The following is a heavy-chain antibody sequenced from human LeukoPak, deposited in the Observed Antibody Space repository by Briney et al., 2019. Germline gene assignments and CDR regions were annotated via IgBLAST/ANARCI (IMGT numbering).Heavy chain of an antibody. CDR3: ARDRGIAAAGDY. D-gene: IGHD6-13*01. V-gene: IGHV1-2*02. CDR1: GYTFTGYD. J-gene: IGHJ4*02. Sequence: ASVKVSCKASGYTFTGYDMHWVRQAPGQELEWMGWINPNSGGTNYAQKFQGRVTMTRDTSISTAYMELSRLRSDGTAVYYCARDRGIAAAGDYWGQGTLVTVSS. CDR2: INPNSGGT.